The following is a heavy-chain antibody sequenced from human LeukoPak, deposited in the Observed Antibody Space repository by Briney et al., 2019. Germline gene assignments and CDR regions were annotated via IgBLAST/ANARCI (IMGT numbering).Heavy chain of an antibody. CDR3: ARGGFDAFDI. V-gene: IGHV3-21*01. CDR1: GFTFSSYS. CDR2: ISSSSSYI. Sequence: PGGSLRLSCAASGFTFSSYSMNWVRRAPGKGLEWVSSISSSSSYIYYADSVKGRFTISRDNAKNSLHLQMNSLRDEDTAVYYCARGGFDAFDIWGQGTMVTVSS. J-gene: IGHJ3*02. D-gene: IGHD3-16*01.